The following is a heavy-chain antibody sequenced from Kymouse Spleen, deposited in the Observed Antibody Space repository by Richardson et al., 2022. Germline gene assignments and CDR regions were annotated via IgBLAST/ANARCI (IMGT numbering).Heavy chain of an antibody. CDR3: ARGYCSGGSCPYWYFDL. Sequence: QVQLQQWGAGLLKPSETLSLTCAVYGGSFSGYYWSWIRQPPGKGLEWIGEINHSGSTNYNPSLKSRVTISVDTSKNQFSLKLSSVTAADTAVYYCARGYCSGGSCPYWYFDLWGRGTLVTVSS. CDR1: GGSFSGYY. V-gene: IGHV4-34*01. D-gene: IGHD2-15*01. CDR2: INHSGST. J-gene: IGHJ2*01.